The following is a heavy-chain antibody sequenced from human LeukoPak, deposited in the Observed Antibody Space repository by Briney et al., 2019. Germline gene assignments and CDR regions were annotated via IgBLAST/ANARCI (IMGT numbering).Heavy chain of an antibody. CDR3: AKGTDGSGTPYYYYYYYMDV. CDR1: GFTFSSYD. J-gene: IGHJ6*03. Sequence: PGRSLRLSCAASGFTFSSYDMHWVRQAPGKGLEWVAEISDDGSNTYYADSVKGRFTISRDNSKNTLYLQMNSLRAEDTAVYYCAKGTDGSGTPYYYYYYYMDVWGKGTTVTISS. D-gene: IGHD3-10*01. V-gene: IGHV3-30*18. CDR2: ISDDGSNT.